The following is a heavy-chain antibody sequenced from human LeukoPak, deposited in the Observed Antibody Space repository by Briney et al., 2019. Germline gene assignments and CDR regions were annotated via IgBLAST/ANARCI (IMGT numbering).Heavy chain of an antibody. D-gene: IGHD6-13*01. J-gene: IGHJ5*02. CDR2: ISAYNGNT. CDR1: GYTFTSYG. V-gene: IGHV1-18*04. Sequence: ASVKVSCKASGYTFTSYGISWVRRAPGQGLEWMGWISAYNGNTNYAQKLQGRVTMTTDTSTSTAYMALRSLRSDDTAVYYCARVAAALWFDPWGQGTLVTVSS. CDR3: ARVAAALWFDP.